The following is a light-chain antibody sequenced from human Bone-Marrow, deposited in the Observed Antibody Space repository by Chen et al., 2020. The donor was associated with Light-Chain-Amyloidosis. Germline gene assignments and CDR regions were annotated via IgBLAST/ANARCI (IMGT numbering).Light chain of an antibody. CDR3: SSYTITNTLV. J-gene: IGLJ1*01. Sequence: QSALTQPAPVSGSPGQSITISRTGTSSDVGGDNHVSLYQQHPDKAPKLIIYEVTNRPSWVPDRFSGSKSDNTASLTISGLQTEDEADYFCSSYTITNTLVFGSGTRVTVL. CDR1: SSDVGGDNH. CDR2: EVT. V-gene: IGLV2-14*01.